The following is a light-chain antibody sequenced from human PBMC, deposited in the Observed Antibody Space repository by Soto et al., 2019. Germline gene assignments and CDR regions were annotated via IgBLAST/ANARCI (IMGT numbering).Light chain of an antibody. Sequence: EIVLPQPPATLCLSPGERATLSCRASQSVSRNLAWYQQKPGQAPRLLIYDASNRATGIPARFSGSGSVTDFTLTISSLEPEDFAVYYCQQRSNWATFGPGTKVDIK. CDR3: QQRSNWAT. J-gene: IGKJ3*01. CDR2: DAS. CDR1: QSVSRN. V-gene: IGKV3-11*01.